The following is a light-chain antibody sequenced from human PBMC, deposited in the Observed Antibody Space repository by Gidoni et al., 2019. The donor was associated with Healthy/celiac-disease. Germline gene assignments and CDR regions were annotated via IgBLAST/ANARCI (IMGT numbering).Light chain of an antibody. CDR1: SSDVGGYNY. Sequence: TISCTGTSSDVGGYNYVPWYQQHPGKAPKLMIYEVSNRPSGVPDRFSCSKSGNSASLTVSGLQAEDEADYYXXSYAGXNNLVXGGXXXLTV. CDR3: XSYAGXNNLV. CDR2: EVS. V-gene: IGLV2-8*01. J-gene: IGLJ2*01.